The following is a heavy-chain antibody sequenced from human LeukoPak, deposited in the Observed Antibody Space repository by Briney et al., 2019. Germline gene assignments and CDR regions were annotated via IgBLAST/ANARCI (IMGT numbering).Heavy chain of an antibody. J-gene: IGHJ5*02. CDR1: GGSFSGYY. CDR2: INHSGST. D-gene: IGHD3-22*01. V-gene: IGHV4-34*01. CDR3: ARANYYDSSGLQGDWFDP. Sequence: PSETLSLTCAVYGGSFSGYYWSWIRQPPGKGLEWIGEINHSGSTNYNPSLKSRVTISVDTSKNQFSLKLSSVTAADTAVYYCARANYYDSSGLQGDWFDPWGQGTLVTVSS.